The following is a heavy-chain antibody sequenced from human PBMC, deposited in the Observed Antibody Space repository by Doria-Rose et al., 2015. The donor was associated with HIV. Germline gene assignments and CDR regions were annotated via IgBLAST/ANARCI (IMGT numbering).Heavy chain of an antibody. V-gene: IGHV2-26*01. D-gene: IGHD6-13*01. CDR2: NFSDDER. J-gene: IGHJ4*02. CDR3: ARIKSSRWYHKYYFDF. CDR1: GVSLSSPGMG. Sequence: QVTLKESGPVLVKPTETLTLTCTVSGVSLSSPGMGVSWIRQPPGKALEWLANNFSDDERSYKTSLKSRLTISRGTSKSQVVLTMTDMDPVDTATYYCARIKSSRWYHKYYFDFWGQGTLVTVSA.